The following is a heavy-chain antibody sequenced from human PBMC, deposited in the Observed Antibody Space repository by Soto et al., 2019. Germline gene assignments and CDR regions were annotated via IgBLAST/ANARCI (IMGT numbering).Heavy chain of an antibody. J-gene: IGHJ3*02. CDR2: IYFSGSS. CDR1: GGSISSSSYY. D-gene: IGHD5-12*01. CDR3: ARPEKYSGYGRDAFDI. V-gene: IGHV4-39*01. Sequence: SETLSLTCTVSGGSISSSSYYWGWIRQPPGKGLEWIGSIYFSGSSFYNPSLKSRVTISVDTSKNHFSLKLSSVTAADTVVFYCARPEKYSGYGRDAFDIWGQGTMVTVSS.